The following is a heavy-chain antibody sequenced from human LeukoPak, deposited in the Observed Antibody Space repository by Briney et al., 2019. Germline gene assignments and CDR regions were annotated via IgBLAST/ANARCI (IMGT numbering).Heavy chain of an antibody. Sequence: SETLSLTCTVSGGSISSYYWSWIRQPPGKGLEWIGYINYSGSTNYNPSLKSRATISVDTSKNQFSLKLSSVTAADTAVYYCARGDYYDSSGPSGRTIWFDPWGQGTLVTVSS. J-gene: IGHJ5*02. V-gene: IGHV4-59*01. CDR1: GGSISSYY. D-gene: IGHD3-22*01. CDR2: INYSGST. CDR3: ARGDYYDSSGPSGRTIWFDP.